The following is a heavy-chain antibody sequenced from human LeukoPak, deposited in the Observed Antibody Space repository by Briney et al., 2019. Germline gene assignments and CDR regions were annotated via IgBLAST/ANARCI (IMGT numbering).Heavy chain of an antibody. V-gene: IGHV4-59*01. CDR2: LYDSGST. CDR1: GGSISSYY. Sequence: SETLSLTCTVSGGSISSYYWSWIRQPPANGLEWIGYLYDSGSTNYNPSLKSRVTISVDTSKNQFSLKLSSVTAADTAVYYCARAMGSGSYAYYYGMDVWGQGTTVTVSS. D-gene: IGHD3-10*01. J-gene: IGHJ6*02. CDR3: ARAMGSGSYAYYYGMDV.